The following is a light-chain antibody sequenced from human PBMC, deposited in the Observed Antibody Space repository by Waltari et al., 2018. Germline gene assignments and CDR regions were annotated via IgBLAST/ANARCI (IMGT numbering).Light chain of an antibody. V-gene: IGKV3-11*01. CDR2: DAS. CDR1: QSVSSY. Sequence: EIVLTQSPATLSLSPGERATPSCRASQSVSSYLAWYQQKPGQAPRVLIYDASNRATGIPARFSGSGSGTDFTLTISSLEPEDFAVYYCQQRSNWPPTFGQGTKVEIK. J-gene: IGKJ1*01. CDR3: QQRSNWPPT.